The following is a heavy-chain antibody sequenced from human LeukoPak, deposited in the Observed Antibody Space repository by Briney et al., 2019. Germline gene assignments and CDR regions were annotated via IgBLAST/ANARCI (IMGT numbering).Heavy chain of an antibody. CDR3: AKDMEPDYSGSLGG. Sequence: SXXLSCAASXXXXDDXAMHXVXQXPGXGXXWXSGISWNSGSIGYADSVKGRFTISRDNAKNSLYLQMNSLRAEDTALYYCAKDMEPDYSGSLGGWGQGTLVTVSS. V-gene: IGHV3-9*01. D-gene: IGHD1-26*01. CDR1: XXXXDDXA. J-gene: IGHJ4*02. CDR2: ISWNSGSI.